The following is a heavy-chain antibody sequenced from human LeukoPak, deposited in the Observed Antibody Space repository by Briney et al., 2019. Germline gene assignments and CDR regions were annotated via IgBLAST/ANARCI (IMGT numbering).Heavy chain of an antibody. CDR3: ARLLAYCGGDCPTHAFDI. CDR2: IYYSGST. Sequence: ASETLSLTCTVSGGSISSYYWSWIRQPPGKGLEWIGYIYYSGSTNYNPSLKSRVTISVDTSRNQFSLKLSSVTAADTAVYYCARLLAYCGGDCPTHAFDIWGQGTMVTVSS. D-gene: IGHD2-21*02. CDR1: GGSISSYY. J-gene: IGHJ3*02. V-gene: IGHV4-59*01.